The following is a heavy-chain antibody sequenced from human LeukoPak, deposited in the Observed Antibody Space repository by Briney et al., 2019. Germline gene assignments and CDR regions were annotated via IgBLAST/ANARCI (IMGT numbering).Heavy chain of an antibody. CDR1: GGTFSSYA. D-gene: IGHD2-2*02. CDR2: IIPIFGTA. Sequence: GASVKVSCKASGGTFSSYAISWVRQAPGQGLEWMGGIIPIFGTANYAQKFQGRVTITADESTSTAYMELSSLRSEDTAVYYCARAVGYCSSTSCYTVYYYMDVWGKGTTVTVSS. V-gene: IGHV1-69*13. J-gene: IGHJ6*03. CDR3: ARAVGYCSSTSCYTVYYYMDV.